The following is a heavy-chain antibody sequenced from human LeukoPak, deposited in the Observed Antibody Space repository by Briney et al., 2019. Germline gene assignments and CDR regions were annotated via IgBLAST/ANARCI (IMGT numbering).Heavy chain of an antibody. CDR2: INHSGST. CDR1: GGSFSGYY. Sequence: SETLSLTCAVYGGSFSGYYWSWIRQPPGKGLEWIGEINHSGSTNYNPSLKSRVTISVDTSKNQFSLQLNSVTPEDTAVYYCARVSSWTEEPDTGLDYWGQGTLVTVSS. J-gene: IGHJ4*02. V-gene: IGHV4-34*01. CDR3: ARVSSWTEEPDTGLDY. D-gene: IGHD6-13*01.